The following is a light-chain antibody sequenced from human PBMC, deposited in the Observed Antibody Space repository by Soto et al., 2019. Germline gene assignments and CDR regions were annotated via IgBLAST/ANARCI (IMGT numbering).Light chain of an antibody. J-gene: IGKJ4*01. CDR3: QQYYSTPLT. V-gene: IGKV4-1*01. CDR1: QXVLHSSNNKNY. CDR2: WAS. Sequence: DIVMTHSPDSLAVSLGERAPINXXSIQXVLHSSNNKNYVAWYQQKPGQPPKXXSDWASTRESGVPDRFSGSGSGTDFTLTISSLQAEDVAVYYCQQYYSTPLTFGGGTKVDIK.